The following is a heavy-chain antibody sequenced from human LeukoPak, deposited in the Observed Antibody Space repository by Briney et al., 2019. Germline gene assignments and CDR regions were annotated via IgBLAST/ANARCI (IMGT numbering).Heavy chain of an antibody. V-gene: IGHV1-69*04. CDR1: GGTFSSYA. J-gene: IGHJ4*02. D-gene: IGHD3-9*01. CDR3: ASVASPLRYFDR. Sequence: SVKVSCKASGGTFSSYAISWVRQAPGQGLEWMGRIIPILGIANYAQKFQGRVTITADKSTSTAYMELSSLRSEDTAVYYCASVASPLRYFDRWGQGTLVTVSS. CDR2: IIPILGIA.